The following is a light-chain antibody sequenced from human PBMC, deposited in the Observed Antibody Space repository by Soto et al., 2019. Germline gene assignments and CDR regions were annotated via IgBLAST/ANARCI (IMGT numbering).Light chain of an antibody. J-gene: IGLJ1*01. CDR1: SSDVGAYNY. CDR2: DVS. V-gene: IGLV2-14*01. Sequence: QSALTQPASVSGSPGQSITISCTGTSSDVGAYNYDSWYQQYPGEAPKVNIYDVSHRPAGVSNRFSGSKSGNTASLTISGLQTQDEADYYCSSYTSATTYVFGTGTKLTVL. CDR3: SSYTSATTYV.